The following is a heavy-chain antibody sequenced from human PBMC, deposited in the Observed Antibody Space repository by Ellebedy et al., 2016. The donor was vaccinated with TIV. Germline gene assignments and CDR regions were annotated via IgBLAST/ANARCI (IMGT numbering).Heavy chain of an antibody. CDR2: FDPENGEV. CDR1: GYTLADLF. J-gene: IGHJ4*02. D-gene: IGHD6-19*01. Sequence: AASVKVSCKVSGYTLADLFMHWVRQPPGKGLEWVGAFDPENGEVFYAQKFQGRVTVPEDTFTDTAYIELSSLKSEDTALYYCATGSCNRVLVAGNPTVVEGQFDFWGQGTLVSVSS. V-gene: IGHV1-24*01. CDR3: ATGSCNRVLVAGNPTVVEGQFDF.